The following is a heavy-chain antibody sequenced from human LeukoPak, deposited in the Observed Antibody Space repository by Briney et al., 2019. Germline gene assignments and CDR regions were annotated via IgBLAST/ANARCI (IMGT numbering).Heavy chain of an antibody. D-gene: IGHD1/OR15-1a*01. CDR2: INPNSGDT. CDR1: GYTFPGYY. CDR3: ARIRGRNNYHFDY. J-gene: IGHJ4*02. V-gene: IGHV1-2*02. Sequence: ASVNVSCKASGYTFPGYYMHWVRQAPGQGLEWMGWINPNSGDTNYAQKFQGRVTMTRDTSTRTAYMELSRLRSDDTAVFYCARIRGRNNYHFDYWGQGTLVTVSS.